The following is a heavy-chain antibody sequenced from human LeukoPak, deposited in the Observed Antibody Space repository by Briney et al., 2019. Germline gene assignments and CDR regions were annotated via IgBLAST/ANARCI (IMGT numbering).Heavy chain of an antibody. CDR3: ARAYNSHFDY. Sequence: GGSLRLSCAASGFTFSSYWMHWVRQAPGKGLLCVSRIKSDGSSTSYADSVKGRFTISRDDAKNTLYLQMNSLRAEDTAVYYCARAYNSHFDYWGQGALVTVSS. D-gene: IGHD1-1*01. J-gene: IGHJ4*02. CDR1: GFTFSSYW. V-gene: IGHV3-74*01. CDR2: IKSDGSST.